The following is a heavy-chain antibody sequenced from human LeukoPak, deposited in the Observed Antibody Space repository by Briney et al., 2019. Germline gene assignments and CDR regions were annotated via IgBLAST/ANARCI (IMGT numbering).Heavy chain of an antibody. J-gene: IGHJ5*02. D-gene: IGHD3-10*01. CDR2: GSDVGGT. CDR1: GASLNGHY. V-gene: IGHV4-34*01. Sequence: SETLSLTCAVYGASLNGHYWSWIRQPPGKGLEWIGEGSDVGGTKYNPSLKSRVTISVDTSKNQFSLKLSSVTAADTAVYYCAITMVRGVTYNWFDPWGQGTLVTVSS. CDR3: AITMVRGVTYNWFDP.